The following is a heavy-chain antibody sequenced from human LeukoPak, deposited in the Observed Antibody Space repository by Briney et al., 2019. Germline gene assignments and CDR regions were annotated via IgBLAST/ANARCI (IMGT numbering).Heavy chain of an antibody. V-gene: IGHV1-2*02. CDR3: AREGTRYYYYMDV. CDR1: GYTFTGYY. D-gene: IGHD3/OR15-3a*01. CDR2: INPNSGGT. Sequence: GASVKVSCKASGYTFTGYYMHWVRQAPGQGLEWMGWINPNSGGTNYAQKFQGRVTMTRDTSISTAYMELSKLRSDDTAVYYCAREGTRYYYYMDVWGKGTTVTISS. J-gene: IGHJ6*03.